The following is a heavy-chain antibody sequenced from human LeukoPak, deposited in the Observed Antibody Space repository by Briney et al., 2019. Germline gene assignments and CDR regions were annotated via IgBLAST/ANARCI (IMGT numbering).Heavy chain of an antibody. CDR1: GFTFSSYA. V-gene: IGHV3-23*01. CDR2: ISGSGGST. Sequence: GGSLRLSCAASGFTFSSYAMSWVRRAPGKGLEWVSAISGSGGSTYYADSVKGRFTISRDNSKNTLYLQMNSLRAEDTAVYYCAKDLLLWFGELGLDYWGQGTLVTVSS. CDR3: AKDLLLWFGELGLDY. J-gene: IGHJ4*02. D-gene: IGHD3-10*01.